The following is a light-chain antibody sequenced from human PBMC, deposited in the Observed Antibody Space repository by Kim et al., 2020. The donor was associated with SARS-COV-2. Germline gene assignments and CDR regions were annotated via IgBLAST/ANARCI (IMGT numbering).Light chain of an antibody. CDR2: GKN. Sequence: SSELTQDPAVSVALGQTVRITCQGDSLRSYYASWYQQKPGQAPVLVIYGKNNRPSGIPDRFSGSSSGNTASLTITGAQAEDEADSYCNSRDSSGNHLYVFGTGTKLTVL. J-gene: IGLJ1*01. CDR3: NSRDSSGNHLYV. CDR1: SLRSYY. V-gene: IGLV3-19*01.